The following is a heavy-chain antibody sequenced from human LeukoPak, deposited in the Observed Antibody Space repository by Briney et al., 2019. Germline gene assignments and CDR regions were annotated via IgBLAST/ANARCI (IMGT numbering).Heavy chain of an antibody. CDR2: ISAYNGNT. V-gene: IGHV1-18*01. CDR3: ARSLSSSWYFWFDP. D-gene: IGHD6-13*01. CDR1: GYTFTSYG. J-gene: IGHJ5*02. Sequence: ASVKVSCKASGYTFTSYGISWVRQAPGQGLEWMGWISAYNGNTNYAQKLHGRVTMTTDTSTSTAYMELRSLRSDDTAVYYCARSLSSSWYFWFDPWGQGTLVTVSS.